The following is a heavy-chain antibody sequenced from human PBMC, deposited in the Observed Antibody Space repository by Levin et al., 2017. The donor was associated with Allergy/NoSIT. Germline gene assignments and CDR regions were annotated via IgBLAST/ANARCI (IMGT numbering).Heavy chain of an antibody. V-gene: IGHV4-34*01. D-gene: IGHD3-9*01. Sequence: PSETLSLTCAVYGGSFSDYNWSWIRQPPGKGLQWIGEINHSGSTNYTPSLKSRVTILVATSKNQISLKLSSATAADKAVYYCARVRVILTGYYRGSQASYYYGMDVWGQGTTVTVSS. J-gene: IGHJ6*02. CDR3: ARVRVILTGYYRGSQASYYYGMDV. CDR2: INHSGST. CDR1: GGSFSDYN.